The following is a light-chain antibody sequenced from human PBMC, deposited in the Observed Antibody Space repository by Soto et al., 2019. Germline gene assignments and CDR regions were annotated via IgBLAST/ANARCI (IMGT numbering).Light chain of an antibody. CDR1: QSVGSN. CDR3: HKTYSMPWT. Sequence: DIQVTQSPSSLSGSLGDRVTLSGRASQSVGSNLHWYHQRPGSAPRLLIARASSVRGGVPPRFSGSGSGRDFTLTISSLRPEDVGTYFCHKTYSMPWTFGPGTRVE. V-gene: IGKV1-39*01. J-gene: IGKJ1*01. CDR2: RAS.